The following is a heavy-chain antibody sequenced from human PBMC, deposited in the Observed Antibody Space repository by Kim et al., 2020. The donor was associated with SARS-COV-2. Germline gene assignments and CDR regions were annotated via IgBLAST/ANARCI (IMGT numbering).Heavy chain of an antibody. Sequence: KSRITINPDTSKNQFSLQLNSVTPEDTAVYYCARDRYYYGSGSYYNEFDYWGQGTLVTVSS. D-gene: IGHD3-10*01. V-gene: IGHV6-1*01. CDR3: ARDRYYYGSGSYYNEFDY. J-gene: IGHJ4*02.